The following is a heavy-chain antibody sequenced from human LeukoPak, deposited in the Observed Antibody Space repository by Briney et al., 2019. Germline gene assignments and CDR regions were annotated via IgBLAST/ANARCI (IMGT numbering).Heavy chain of an antibody. Sequence: GGSLRLSCAASGFTFSSYEMNWDRQAPGKGLEWVSYISSSGSTIYYADSVKGRFTISRDNAKNSLYLQMNSLRAEDTAVYYCAKDRFEGSAWYGPFEHWGQGTLVTVSS. J-gene: IGHJ4*02. V-gene: IGHV3-48*03. CDR1: GFTFSSYE. CDR3: AKDRFEGSAWYGPFEH. D-gene: IGHD6-19*01. CDR2: ISSSGSTI.